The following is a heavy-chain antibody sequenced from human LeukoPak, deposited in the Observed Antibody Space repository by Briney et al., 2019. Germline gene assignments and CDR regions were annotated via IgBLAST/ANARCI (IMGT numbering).Heavy chain of an antibody. CDR2: IYYSGST. V-gene: IGHV4-31*03. D-gene: IGHD2-2*01. CDR1: GGSISSGGYY. Sequence: TLSHTCTVSGGSISSGGYYWSWIRQHPGKGLEWIGYIYYSGSTYYNPSLKSRVTISVDTSKNQFSLKLSSVTAADTAVYYCARDRIVVLPAARSLYYYYGMDVWGQGTTVTVSS. J-gene: IGHJ6*02. CDR3: ARDRIVVLPAARSLYYYYGMDV.